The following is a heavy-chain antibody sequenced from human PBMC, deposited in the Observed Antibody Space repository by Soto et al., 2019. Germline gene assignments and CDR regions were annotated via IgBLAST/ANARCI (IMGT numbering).Heavy chain of an antibody. CDR1: GYTFTSYA. J-gene: IGHJ2*01. D-gene: IGHD1-26*01. V-gene: IGHV1-3*01. CDR3: ARGGSLYWYFDL. Sequence: QVQLVQSGAEVKKPGASVKVSCKASGYTFTSYAMHWVRQAPGQRLEWMGWINAGNGNTKYSQKFQGRVTITRDTSASTAYMELSRLRSEATAVYYCARGGSLYWYFDLWGRGTLVTVSS. CDR2: INAGNGNT.